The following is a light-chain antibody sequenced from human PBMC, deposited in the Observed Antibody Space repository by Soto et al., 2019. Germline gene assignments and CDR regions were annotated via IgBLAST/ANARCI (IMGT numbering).Light chain of an antibody. CDR1: QNINTD. CDR3: QHYNSYSEA. Sequence: IQMTQSPSTLSASLGVRVTITCRASQNINTDLAWYQQKPGRVPNLLIYHASSLVTGVPSRFSGSGSGTEFTLTISSLQPDDFATYYCQHYNSYSEAFGQGTKVDIK. CDR2: HAS. J-gene: IGKJ1*01. V-gene: IGKV1-5*01.